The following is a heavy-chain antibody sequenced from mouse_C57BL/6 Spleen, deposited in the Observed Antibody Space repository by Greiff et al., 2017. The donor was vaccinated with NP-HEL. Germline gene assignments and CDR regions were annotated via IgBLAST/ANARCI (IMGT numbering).Heavy chain of an antibody. CDR1: GYTFTSYW. D-gene: IGHD1-1*01. Sequence: VQLQQPGAELVMPGASVKLSCKASGYTFTSYWMHWVKQRPGQGLEWIGEIDPSDSYTNYNQKFKGKSTLTVDKSSSTAYMQLSSLTSEDSAVYYGARRPTPGDYAMDYWGQGTSVTVSS. V-gene: IGHV1-69*01. CDR2: IDPSDSYT. J-gene: IGHJ4*01. CDR3: ARRPTPGDYAMDY.